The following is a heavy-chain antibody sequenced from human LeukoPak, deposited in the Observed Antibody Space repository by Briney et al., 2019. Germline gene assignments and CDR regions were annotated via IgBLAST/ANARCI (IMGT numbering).Heavy chain of an antibody. V-gene: IGHV3-7*02. CDR2: IKQDGSEK. J-gene: IGHJ3*02. CDR3: ASAFRAGTDAFDI. CDR1: GFTFSSHW. D-gene: IGHD3-10*01. Sequence: GGSLRLSCAASGFTFSSHWMSWVRQAPGKGLEWVAKIKQDGSEKYYVDSVKGRFTISRDNTKNSLFLQMNSLRAEDTAVYYCASAFRAGTDAFDIWGQGTMVTVSS.